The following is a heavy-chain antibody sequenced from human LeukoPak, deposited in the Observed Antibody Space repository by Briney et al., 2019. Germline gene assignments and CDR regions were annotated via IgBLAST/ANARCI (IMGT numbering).Heavy chain of an antibody. V-gene: IGHV4-34*01. D-gene: IGHD3-22*01. CDR3: ARGVPYYYDSSGYYRENFDY. CDR2: INHSGST. J-gene: IGHJ4*02. CDR1: GGSFSGYY. Sequence: SETLSLTCAVYGGSFSGYYWSWIRQPPGKGLEWIGEINHSGSTNYNPSLKSRVTISVDTSKNQFSLKLSSVTAADTAVYYCARGVPYYYDSSGYYRENFDYWRQGTLVTVSS.